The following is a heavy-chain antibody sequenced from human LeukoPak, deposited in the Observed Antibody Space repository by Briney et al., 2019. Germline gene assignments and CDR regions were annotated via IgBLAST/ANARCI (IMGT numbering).Heavy chain of an antibody. CDR1: GYSFTSYW. D-gene: IGHD6-13*01. J-gene: IGHJ4*02. CDR2: IYPGDSDT. V-gene: IGHV5-51*01. Sequence: GESLKISCKGSGYSFTSYWIAWVRQTPGKGLEWMGIIYPGDSDTRYSPSFQGQVTISADKSISTAYLQWTSLKASDTAMYYCARPLVGTGYSSSWYFAYWGQGTQVTVSS. CDR3: ARPLVGTGYSSSWYFAY.